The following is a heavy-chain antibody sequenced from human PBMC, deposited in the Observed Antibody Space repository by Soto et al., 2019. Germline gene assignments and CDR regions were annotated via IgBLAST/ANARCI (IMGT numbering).Heavy chain of an antibody. Sequence: QVQLVQSGAEVKKSGASVKVSCRASGYTFTSYAMHWVRQAPGQGLEWMGWITTGTGNAKYSQTFQGRVTITSDTAASTAYTQLSSLRFEDTAVYYCARTYDYTPDYWGQGTLVTVSS. CDR3: ARTYDYTPDY. J-gene: IGHJ4*02. CDR2: ITTGTGNA. D-gene: IGHD4-4*01. V-gene: IGHV1-3*04. CDR1: GYTFTSYA.